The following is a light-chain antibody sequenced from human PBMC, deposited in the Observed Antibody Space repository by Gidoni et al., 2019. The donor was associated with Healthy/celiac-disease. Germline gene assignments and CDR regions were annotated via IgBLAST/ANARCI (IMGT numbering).Light chain of an antibody. Sequence: EVVLTQSPPTLSLSPGERATLSCRASQSVSNYLAWYQQKGGQAPRLLIYDTSLRATGIPTRFSGSGSGTDLTLTISSLEPEDFGIYYCQQRASWPPTFXQXTRVDIK. CDR1: QSVSNY. CDR2: DTS. CDR3: QQRASWPPT. V-gene: IGKV3-11*01. J-gene: IGKJ1*01.